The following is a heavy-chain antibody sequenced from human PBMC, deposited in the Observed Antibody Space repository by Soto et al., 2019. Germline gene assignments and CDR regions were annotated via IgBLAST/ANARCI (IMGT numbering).Heavy chain of an antibody. Sequence: SETLSLTCAVYGGSFSGYYWSWIRQPPGKGLEWIGEINHSGSTNYNPSLKSRVTISVDTSKNQFSLKLSSVTAADTAVYYCARGCSYYDILTGYQNWFDPWGQGTLVTVSS. J-gene: IGHJ5*02. CDR2: INHSGST. V-gene: IGHV4-34*01. D-gene: IGHD3-9*01. CDR3: ARGCSYYDILTGYQNWFDP. CDR1: GGSFSGYY.